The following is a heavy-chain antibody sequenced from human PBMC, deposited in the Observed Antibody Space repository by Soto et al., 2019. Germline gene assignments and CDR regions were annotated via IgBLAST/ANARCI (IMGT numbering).Heavy chain of an antibody. V-gene: IGHV4-34*01. CDR3: ARGRAEDANYDILTGYQNYYYYGMDV. CDR2: INHSGST. D-gene: IGHD3-9*01. J-gene: IGHJ6*02. Sequence: PSETLSLTCAVYGGSFSGYYWSWIRQPPGKRLEWIGEINHSGSTNYNPSLKSRVTISVDTSKNQFSLKLSSVTAADTAVYYCARGRAEDANYDILTGYQNYYYYGMDVWGQGTTVTVSS. CDR1: GGSFSGYY.